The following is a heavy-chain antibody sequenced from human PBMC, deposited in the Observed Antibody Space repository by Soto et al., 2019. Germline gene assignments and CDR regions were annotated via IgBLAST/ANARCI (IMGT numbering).Heavy chain of an antibody. Sequence: QVQLVESGGGVVQPGRSLRLSCAASGFTFSCYAMHWVRQAPGKGLEWVAVISYDGSNKYYADSVKGRFTISRDNSKNTLYLQMNSLRAEDTAVYYCARSDYDFWSGHYFDYWGQGTLVTVSS. J-gene: IGHJ4*02. CDR1: GFTFSCYA. V-gene: IGHV3-30-3*01. CDR2: ISYDGSNK. CDR3: ARSDYDFWSGHYFDY. D-gene: IGHD3-3*01.